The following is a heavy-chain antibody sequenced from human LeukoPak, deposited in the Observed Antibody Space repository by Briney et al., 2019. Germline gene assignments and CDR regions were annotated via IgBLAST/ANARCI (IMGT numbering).Heavy chain of an antibody. CDR1: GFTFSSYS. V-gene: IGHV3-48*01. J-gene: IGHJ5*02. CDR2: ISSSSSTI. D-gene: IGHD5/OR15-5a*01. Sequence: PGGSLRLSCAASGFTFSSYSMNWVRQAPGKGLEWVSYISSSSSTIYYADSVKGRFTISRDNAKNSLYLQMNSLRAGDTAVYYCASLMSPGWFDPWGQGTLVTVSS. CDR3: ASLMSPGWFDP.